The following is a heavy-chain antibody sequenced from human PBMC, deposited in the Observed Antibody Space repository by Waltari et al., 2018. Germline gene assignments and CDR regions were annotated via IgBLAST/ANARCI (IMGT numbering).Heavy chain of an antibody. CDR1: GFTFNNYW. V-gene: IGHV3-7*01. CDR3: ARDAMRDGDFDY. J-gene: IGHJ4*02. Sequence: EVQLVESGGGLVQPGGSLRLSCAASGFTFNNYWMSWVRQAPGKGLEWGANIKEDGSDKHYVESVKGRFTISRDNAKNSLYLQMNSLRAEDTAVYYCARDAMRDGDFDYWGQGALVTVSS. CDR2: IKEDGSDK. D-gene: IGHD3-3*01.